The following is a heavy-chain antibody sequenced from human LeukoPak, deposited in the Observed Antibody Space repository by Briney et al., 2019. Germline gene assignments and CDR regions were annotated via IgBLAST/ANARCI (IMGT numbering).Heavy chain of an antibody. CDR2: INPNSGGT. J-gene: IGHJ5*02. V-gene: IGHV1-2*02. Sequence: WASVKVSCKASGYTFTSYDINWVRQATGQGLEWMGWINPNSGGTNYAQKFQGRVTMTRDTSISTAYMELSRLRSDDTAVYYCARDRDSSSWYENWFDPWGQGTLVTVSS. CDR1: GYTFTSYD. CDR3: ARDRDSSSWYENWFDP. D-gene: IGHD6-13*01.